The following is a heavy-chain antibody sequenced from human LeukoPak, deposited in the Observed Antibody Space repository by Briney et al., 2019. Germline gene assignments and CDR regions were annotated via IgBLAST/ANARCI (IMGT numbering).Heavy chain of an antibody. CDR1: GFTFSSYS. J-gene: IGHJ4*02. V-gene: IGHV3-21*01. D-gene: IGHD6-13*01. CDR2: ISSSSSYI. Sequence: PGGSLRLSCAASGFTFSSYSMNWVRQAPGKGLEWVSSISSSSSYIYYADSVKGRFTISRDNAKNSLYLQMNSLRAEDTAVYYCARDGFRVAAAGTDYWGQGTLVTVSS. CDR3: ARDGFRVAAAGTDY.